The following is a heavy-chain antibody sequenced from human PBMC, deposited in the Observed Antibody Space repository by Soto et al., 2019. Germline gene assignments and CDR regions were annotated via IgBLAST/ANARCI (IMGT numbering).Heavy chain of an antibody. J-gene: IGHJ6*03. D-gene: IGHD6-13*01. V-gene: IGHV3-30*18. CDR1: GFTFSSYG. CDR2: ISYAGNNK. CDR3: AKPHSRSYYYYMDV. Sequence: QVQLVESGGGVVQPGRSLRLSCAASGFTFSSYGMHWVRQAPGKGLEWVALISYAGNNKYYRDSMKGRFTVSRDNSKNTLFLQMNSLRPEDTAVYYCAKPHSRSYYYYMDVWGKGTTVTVSS.